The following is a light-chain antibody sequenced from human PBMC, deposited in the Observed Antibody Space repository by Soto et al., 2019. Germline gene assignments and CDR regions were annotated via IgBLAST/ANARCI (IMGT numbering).Light chain of an antibody. J-gene: IGKJ5*01. CDR2: GAS. V-gene: IGKV3-20*01. CDR3: QKYGGSPRIT. Sequence: EIVLTQSPGTLSLSPGERATLSCRASERLSSVYLAWYQQRPGQPPRLLIYGASNRATGIPDRFSGSGSGTDFTLIINRLEPEDVAIYYCQKYGGSPRITFGQGTRLEI. CDR1: ERLSSVY.